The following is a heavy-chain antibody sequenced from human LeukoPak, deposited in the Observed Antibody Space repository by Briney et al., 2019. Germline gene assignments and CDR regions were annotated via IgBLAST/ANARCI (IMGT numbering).Heavy chain of an antibody. D-gene: IGHD4-11*01. V-gene: IGHV3-30-3*01. Sequence: GGSLRLSCAASGFTFSSYAMHWVRQAPGKGLEWVAVISYDGSNKYYADSVKGRFTISRDNSKNTLYLQMNSLRAEDTAVYYCAKDRTDYSNYEYVYWGQGTLVTVSS. CDR1: GFTFSSYA. J-gene: IGHJ4*02. CDR3: AKDRTDYSNYEYVY. CDR2: ISYDGSNK.